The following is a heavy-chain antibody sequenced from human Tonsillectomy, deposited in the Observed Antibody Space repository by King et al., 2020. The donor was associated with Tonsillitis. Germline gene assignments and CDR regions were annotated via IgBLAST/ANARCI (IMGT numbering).Heavy chain of an antibody. CDR1: GYGFTGYY. CDR2: INPNSGGT. J-gene: IGHJ4*02. D-gene: IGHD2-15*01. V-gene: IGHV1-2*02. Sequence: QLVQSGAEVKKPGASVKVSCKASGYGFTGYYMHWVRQAPGQGLEWMGWINPNSGGTNYAQKFQGRVTMTRDTSITTAYMELSRLRSDDTAVYYCARASREYSLLGSCPFVFWRPRPLVTVSS. CDR3: ARASREYSLLGSCPFVF.